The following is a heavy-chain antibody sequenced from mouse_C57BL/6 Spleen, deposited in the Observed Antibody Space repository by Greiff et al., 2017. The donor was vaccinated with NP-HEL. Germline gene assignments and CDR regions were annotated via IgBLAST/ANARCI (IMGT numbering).Heavy chain of an antibody. V-gene: IGHV1-26*01. CDR3: AREGVGRDYFDY. Sequence: EVQLQQSGPELVKPGASVKISCKASGYTFTDYYMNWVKQSHGKSLEWIGDINPNNGGTSYNQKFKGKATLTVDKSSSTAYMELRSLTSEDSAVYYCAREGVGRDYFDYWGQGTTLTVSS. CDR1: GYTFTDYY. D-gene: IGHD4-1*01. J-gene: IGHJ2*01. CDR2: INPNNGGT.